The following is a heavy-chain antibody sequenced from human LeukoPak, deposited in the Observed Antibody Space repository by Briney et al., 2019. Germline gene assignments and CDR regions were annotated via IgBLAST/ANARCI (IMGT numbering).Heavy chain of an antibody. Sequence: SETLSLNSAVSGGSISSSSYYWGWIRQPPGKGLEWIWSSYYSGSTYYNPSLKTRVTISVDTYKNPFCLRLSSETGADTAVYYCAGGVDYGDYGGAFDIWGQGTMVTVSS. J-gene: IGHJ3*02. V-gene: IGHV4-39*01. CDR1: GGSISSSSYY. CDR3: AGGVDYGDYGGAFDI. CDR2: SYYSGST. D-gene: IGHD4-17*01.